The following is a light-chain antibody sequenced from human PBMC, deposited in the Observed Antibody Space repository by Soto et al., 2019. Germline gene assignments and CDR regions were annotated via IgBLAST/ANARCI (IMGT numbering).Light chain of an antibody. CDR1: QGIRSY. V-gene: IGKV1-9*01. Sequence: DIQLTQSPSFLSESVGDRVTITCRASQGIRSYLTWYQQKPGKVPKLLIYAASTLQSGVPSRFSGSGSGTEFTLTISSLQPEDFATYYCQQLNSYPLTFGGGTKVEIK. CDR3: QQLNSYPLT. CDR2: AAS. J-gene: IGKJ4*01.